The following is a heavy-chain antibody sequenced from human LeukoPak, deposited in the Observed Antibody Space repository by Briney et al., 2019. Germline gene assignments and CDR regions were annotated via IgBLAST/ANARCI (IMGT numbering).Heavy chain of an antibody. D-gene: IGHD2-15*01. Sequence: PGGSLRLSCEVSGFSISYNYMSWVRQAPGKGLEWVSSIYGGGTPYYADTVKGRIIISKDNSKNMVYLQMASPRAEDTAVYYCASYCSSGSCYFDAWGQGTLVTVTS. J-gene: IGHJ4*02. CDR3: ASYCSSGSCYFDA. CDR1: GFSISYNY. V-gene: IGHV3-53*01. CDR2: IYGGGTP.